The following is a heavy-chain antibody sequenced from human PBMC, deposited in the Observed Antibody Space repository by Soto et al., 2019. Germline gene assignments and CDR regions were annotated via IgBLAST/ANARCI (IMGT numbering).Heavy chain of an antibody. V-gene: IGHV1-46*01. J-gene: IGHJ4*02. CDR3: ARDQISSGFWRGSYTHLDF. CDR2: INPSGGSA. Sequence: QVQLVQSGAEVKKPGASVRISCKASGYTFTNYYMHWVRQAPGQGLEWMGIINPSGGSASYAQKSQGRVTMARDTSTTTVDMGLSSLRSEDTAVYYCARDQISSGFWRGSYTHLDFWGQGPLVTVSS. D-gene: IGHD3-3*01. CDR1: GYTFTNYY.